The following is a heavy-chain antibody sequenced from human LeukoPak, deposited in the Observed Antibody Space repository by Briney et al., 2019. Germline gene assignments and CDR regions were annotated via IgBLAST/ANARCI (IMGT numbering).Heavy chain of an antibody. CDR2: ISGGGGGA. J-gene: IGHJ4*02. CDR1: GFSFSTCA. V-gene: IGHV3-23*01. CDR3: AKRTRGYSYGTLDY. Sequence: GGSLRLSCAASGFSFSTCAMNWVRQAPGKGLEWVSNISGGGGGAFYADSVKGRFTISRDNSKNTLFLQMNSLRAEDTAVYYCAKRTRGYSYGTLDYWGQGTLVTVSS. D-gene: IGHD5-18*01.